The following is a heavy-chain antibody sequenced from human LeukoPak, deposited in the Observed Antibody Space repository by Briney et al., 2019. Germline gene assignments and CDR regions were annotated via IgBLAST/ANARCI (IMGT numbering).Heavy chain of an antibody. CDR1: GXSISNHY. Sequence: PSETLSLTCTVSGXSISNHYWSWIRQPPGKGLVWIGYIFYSGNTHYNPSLKSRVTMSVDTSKNQFSLRLSSVTPADTAVHYCARDRGEGIVGTFDYWGQGTLVTVSS. CDR3: ARDRGEGIVGTFDY. J-gene: IGHJ4*02. D-gene: IGHD1-26*01. CDR2: IFYSGNT. V-gene: IGHV4-59*11.